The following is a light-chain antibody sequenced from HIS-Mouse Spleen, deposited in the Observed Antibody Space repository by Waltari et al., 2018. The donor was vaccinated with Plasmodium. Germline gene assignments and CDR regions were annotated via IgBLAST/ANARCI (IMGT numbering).Light chain of an antibody. CDR2: KAS. CDR1: QSISSW. CDR3: QQYNSYSPLT. Sequence: DIQMTQSPSTLSASVGDRVTITCRASQSISSWLAWYQQKPGKAHKLLIYKASSLESGVPSRFSGSGSGTEFTLTISSLQPDDFATYYCQQYNSYSPLTFDGGTKVEIK. V-gene: IGKV1-5*03. J-gene: IGKJ4*01.